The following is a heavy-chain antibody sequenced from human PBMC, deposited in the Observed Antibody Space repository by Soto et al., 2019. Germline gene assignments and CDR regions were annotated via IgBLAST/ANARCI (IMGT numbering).Heavy chain of an antibody. CDR2: INSDGSST. CDR1: GFTFSSYW. CDR3: TRPRYDGSGTPFDH. Sequence: EVQLVESGGGLVQPGGSLRLSCVASGFTFSSYWMHWGRQAPGKGLVWVSRINSDGSSTTYADSVKGRFIISRDNAKNTLYLQMNSLRAEDTAVYYCTRPRYDGSGTPFDHWGQGTLVTVSS. V-gene: IGHV3-74*01. D-gene: IGHD3-22*01. J-gene: IGHJ4*02.